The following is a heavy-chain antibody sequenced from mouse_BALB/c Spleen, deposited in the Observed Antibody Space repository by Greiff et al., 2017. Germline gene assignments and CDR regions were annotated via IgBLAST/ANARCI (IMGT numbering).Heavy chain of an antibody. CDR3: ARGGLRRRYFDY. V-gene: IGHV5-6-3*01. Sequence: EVKVVESGGGLVQPGGSLKLSCAASGFTFSSYGMSWVRQTPDKRLELVATINSNGGSTYYPDSVKGRFTISRDNAKNTLYLQMSSLKSEDTAMYYCARGGLRRRYFDYWGQGTTLTVSS. J-gene: IGHJ2*01. CDR1: GFTFSSYG. D-gene: IGHD2-2*01. CDR2: INSNGGST.